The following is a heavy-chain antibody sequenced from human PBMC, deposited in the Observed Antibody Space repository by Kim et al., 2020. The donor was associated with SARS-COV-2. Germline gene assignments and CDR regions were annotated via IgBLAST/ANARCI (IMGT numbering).Heavy chain of an antibody. D-gene: IGHD5-18*01. CDR1: GYTFTGYY. V-gene: IGHV1-2*02. CDR3: ARGQREGIQLWSARPYYYYYYGMDV. J-gene: IGHJ6*02. CDR2: INPNSGGT. Sequence: ASVKVSCKASGYTFTGYYMHWLRQAPGQGLEWMGWINPNSGGTNYAQKFQGRVTMTRDTSISTAYMELSRLRSDDTAVYYCARGQREGIQLWSARPYYYYYYGMDVWGQGTTVTVSS.